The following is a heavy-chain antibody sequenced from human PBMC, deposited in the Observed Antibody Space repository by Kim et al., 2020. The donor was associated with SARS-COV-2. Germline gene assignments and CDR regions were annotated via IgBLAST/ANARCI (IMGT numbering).Heavy chain of an antibody. V-gene: IGHV1-2*06. CDR2: INPNSGGT. J-gene: IGHJ6*02. D-gene: IGHD2-15*01. CDR1: GYTFTGYY. Sequence: ASVKVSCKASGYTFTGYYMHWVRQAPGQGLEWMGRINPNSGGTNYAQKFQGRVTMTRDTSIGTAYMELSRLRSDDTAVYYCAYSGYCSGGSCYPYYYGMDVWGQGTTVTVSS. CDR3: AYSGYCSGGSCYPYYYGMDV.